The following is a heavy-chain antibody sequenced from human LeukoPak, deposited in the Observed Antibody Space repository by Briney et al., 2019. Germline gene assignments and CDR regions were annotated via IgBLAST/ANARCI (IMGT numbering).Heavy chain of an antibody. CDR2: IYYSGST. D-gene: IGHD5-18*01. J-gene: IGHJ4*02. CDR1: GGSISSGDYY. V-gene: IGHV4-30-4*01. Sequence: PSQTLSLTCTVSGGSISSGDYYWSWIRQPPGKGLEWIGYIYYSGSTYYNPSLKSRVTISVDTSKNQFSLKLSSVTAADTAVYYCASMLKYSCGSPILDYWGQGTLVTVSS. CDR3: ASMLKYSCGSPILDY.